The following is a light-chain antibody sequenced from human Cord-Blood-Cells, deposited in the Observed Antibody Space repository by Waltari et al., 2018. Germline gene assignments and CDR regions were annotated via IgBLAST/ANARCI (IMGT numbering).Light chain of an antibody. Sequence: EIVLTQSPDTQSLSPGERATLSCRASQSVSSYLAWYQQKPGQAPRLLIYDASNRATGIPARFSGSGSGTDFTLTISSLEPEDFAVYYCQQRSNWPPLTFGGGTKVEIK. CDR2: DAS. V-gene: IGKV3-11*01. CDR1: QSVSSY. J-gene: IGKJ4*01. CDR3: QQRSNWPPLT.